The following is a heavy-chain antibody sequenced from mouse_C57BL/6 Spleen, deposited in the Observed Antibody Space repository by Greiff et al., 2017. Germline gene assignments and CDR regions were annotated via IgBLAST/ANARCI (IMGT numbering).Heavy chain of an antibody. CDR1: GYAFTNYL. V-gene: IGHV1-54*01. CDR3: AREDYGYDAWFAY. Sequence: VQLQQSGAELVRPGTSVKVSCKASGYAFTNYLIEWVKQRPGQGLEWIGVINPGSGGTNYNEKFKGKATLTADKSSSTAYMQLSSLTSEDSAVXFCAREDYGYDAWFAYWGQGTLVTVSA. J-gene: IGHJ3*01. D-gene: IGHD2-2*01. CDR2: INPGSGGT.